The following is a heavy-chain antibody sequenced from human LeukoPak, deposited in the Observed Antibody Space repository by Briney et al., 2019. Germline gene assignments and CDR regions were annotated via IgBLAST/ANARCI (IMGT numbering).Heavy chain of an antibody. CDR3: ASSRWLHLHPDFDY. Sequence: PSQTLSLTCTVSGGSISSGSYYWSWIRQPAGKGLEWIGRIYTSGSTNYNPSLKSRVTISVDTSKNQFSLKLSSVTAADTAVYYCASSRWLHLHPDFDYWGQGTLVTVSS. CDR1: GGSISSGSYY. CDR2: IYTSGST. J-gene: IGHJ4*02. D-gene: IGHD5-24*01. V-gene: IGHV4-61*02.